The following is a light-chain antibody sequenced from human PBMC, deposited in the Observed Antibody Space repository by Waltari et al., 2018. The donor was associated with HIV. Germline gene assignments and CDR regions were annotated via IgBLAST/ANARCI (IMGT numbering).Light chain of an antibody. V-gene: IGLV1-44*01. Sequence: QSVLTQPPSVSGTPGQRVTISCSGSSSNIGDNAVSWYQQFPGTAPKLLIYSNIQRPSGVPDRFSGSKSGTSASLAISGLQSEDGTDDYCATLYDSLNGPVFGGGTKVTVL. CDR3: ATLYDSLNGPV. CDR2: SNI. CDR1: SSNIGDNA. J-gene: IGLJ2*01.